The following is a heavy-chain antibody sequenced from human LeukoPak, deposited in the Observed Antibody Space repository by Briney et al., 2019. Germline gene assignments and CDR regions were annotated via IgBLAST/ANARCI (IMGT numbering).Heavy chain of an antibody. CDR2: INTNTGNP. V-gene: IGHV7-4-1*02. Sequence: GASVKVSCKASGYTFTGYAMNWVRQAPGQGLEWMGWINTNTGNPTYAQGFTGRFVFSLDTSVSAAYLQISSLKAEDTAVYYCARESRKSLAAAGSLSYTYRGQGTLVTVSS. CDR3: ARESRKSLAAAGSLSYTY. J-gene: IGHJ4*02. D-gene: IGHD6-13*01. CDR1: GYTFTGYA.